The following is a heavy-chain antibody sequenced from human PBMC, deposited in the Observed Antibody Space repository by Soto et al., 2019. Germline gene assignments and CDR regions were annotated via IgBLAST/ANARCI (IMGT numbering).Heavy chain of an antibody. V-gene: IGHV4-34*01. CDR1: GGSLSGYY. J-gene: IGHJ4*02. CDR2: IKDGGRT. CDR3: ARGQEGVVATH. D-gene: IGHD5-12*01. Sequence: QVQLQQWGAGLLKPSETLSLNCAVNGGSLSGYYWSWIRQPPGKGLEWIGEIKDGGRTNYSPSLKSRATTASDPSTNQFSLRLYSVTAADTGVYYCARGQEGVVATHWDQGTLVTVSS.